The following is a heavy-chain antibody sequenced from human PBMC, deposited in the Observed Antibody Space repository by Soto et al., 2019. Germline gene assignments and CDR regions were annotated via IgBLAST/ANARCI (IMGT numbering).Heavy chain of an antibody. J-gene: IGHJ6*02. CDR3: AREAAAERNYYGLDV. D-gene: IGHD6-13*01. Sequence: QVQLVQSGPEVRKPGASVKVSCKASGYIFSRYGISWVRQAPGQGLEWMAWISGYNGNTKFGERVQGRVNVTTDTCTSTAYVELRSLRSDATAVYYCAREAAAERNYYGLDVWGQGTTVIVSS. CDR1: GYIFSRYG. V-gene: IGHV1-18*04. CDR2: ISGYNGNT.